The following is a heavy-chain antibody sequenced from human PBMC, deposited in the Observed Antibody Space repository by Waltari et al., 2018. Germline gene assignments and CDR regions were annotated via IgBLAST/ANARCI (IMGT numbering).Heavy chain of an antibody. Sequence: EVQLVESGGGLVQPGGSLRLSCAASGFTFSSYWMHWVRQAPGKGLVGVSRINSDGSSTSYADSVKGRFTISRDNAKNTLYLQMNSLRAEDTAVYYCARKNSGYDAFDIWGQGTMVTVSS. D-gene: IGHD2-15*01. J-gene: IGHJ3*02. CDR2: INSDGSST. V-gene: IGHV3-74*01. CDR3: ARKNSGYDAFDI. CDR1: GFTFSSYW.